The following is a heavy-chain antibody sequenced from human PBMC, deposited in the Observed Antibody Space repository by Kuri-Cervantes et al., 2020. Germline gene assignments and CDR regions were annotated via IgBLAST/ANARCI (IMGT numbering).Heavy chain of an antibody. CDR1: GLTFSSYE. D-gene: IGHD6-19*01. CDR3: ARGYSGWSFDI. Sequence: GESLKISCAASGLTFSSYEMNWVRQAPGKGLEWVSRISKTADTTYYTDSVKGRFTISRDNAKNSLYLQMNSLRAEDTAVYYCARGYSGWSFDIWGQGTIVTVSS. V-gene: IGHV3-48*03. J-gene: IGHJ3*02. CDR2: ISKTADTT.